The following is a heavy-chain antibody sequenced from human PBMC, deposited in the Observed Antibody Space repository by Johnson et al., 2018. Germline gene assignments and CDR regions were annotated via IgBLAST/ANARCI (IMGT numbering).Heavy chain of an antibody. Sequence: VQLQESGGGFVQPGGSLALACAVSGLTFSDTGIYWVRQAPGKGLEWVSFISGSGENTYKADSVKGRFTISRDNSKKTLYLQMNILKVEDTAIYYCASFKDPGPDPFGSAFDIWGQGKMVTVSS. D-gene: IGHD3-10*01. CDR3: ASFKDPGPDPFGSAFDI. CDR1: GLTFSDTG. V-gene: IGHV3-23*01. CDR2: ISGSGENT. J-gene: IGHJ3*02.